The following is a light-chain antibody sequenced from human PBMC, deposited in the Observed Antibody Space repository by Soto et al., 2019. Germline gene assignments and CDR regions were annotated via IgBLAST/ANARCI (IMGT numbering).Light chain of an antibody. CDR1: TSNIGSNY. Sequence: QSALTQPPSASGTPGQGVTISCSGSTSNIGSNYVYWYQQLPGTAPKLLIYRNNQRPSGVPDRFSGSKSGTSASLAISGLRSDDEADYFCATWDGSLNGFYVFGTGTKV. J-gene: IGLJ1*01. V-gene: IGLV1-47*01. CDR3: ATWDGSLNGFYV. CDR2: RNN.